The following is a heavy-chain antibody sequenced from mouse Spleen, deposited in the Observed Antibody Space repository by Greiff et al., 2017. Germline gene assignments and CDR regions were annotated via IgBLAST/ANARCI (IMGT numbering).Heavy chain of an antibody. Sequence: EVQGVESGGGLVKPGGSLKLSCAASGFTFSSYAMSWVRQTPEKRLEWVASISSGGSTYYPDSVKGRFTISRDNARNILYLQMSSLRSEDTALYYCARWGNFYFDYWGQGTTLTVSS. J-gene: IGHJ2*01. V-gene: IGHV5-6-5*01. CDR3: ARWGNFYFDY. D-gene: IGHD2-1*01. CDR1: GFTFSSYA. CDR2: ISSGGST.